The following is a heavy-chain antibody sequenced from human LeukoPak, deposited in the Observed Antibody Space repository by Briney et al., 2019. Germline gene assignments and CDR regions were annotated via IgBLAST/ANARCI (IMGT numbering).Heavy chain of an antibody. CDR3: ARFNYDILTGYSYGIDV. Sequence: TGGSLRLSCAASGFTFSSYSMNWVRQAPGKGLEWVSSISSSSSYIYYADSVKGRFTISRDNAKNSLYLQMNSLRAEDTAVYYCARFNYDILTGYSYGIDVWGQGTTVTVSS. V-gene: IGHV3-21*01. CDR1: GFTFSSYS. D-gene: IGHD3-9*01. CDR2: ISSSSSYI. J-gene: IGHJ6*02.